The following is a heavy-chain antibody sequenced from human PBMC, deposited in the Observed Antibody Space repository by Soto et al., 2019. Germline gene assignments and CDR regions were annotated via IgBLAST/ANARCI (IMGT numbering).Heavy chain of an antibody. D-gene: IGHD2-21*02. J-gene: IGHJ3*01. CDR3: ARGDRGAFDL. CDR2: IHSDGSST. V-gene: IGHV3-74*01. CDR1: GFTFSYYW. Sequence: EVQLVESEGGLVQPGESLRLSCAASGFTFSYYWMHWVRQAPGQGLVWVSRIHSDGSSTTYADSVKGRFTISRDNAKNTVDLQMNSLRAEDTVVYYCARGDRGAFDLWGQGTMVTVSS.